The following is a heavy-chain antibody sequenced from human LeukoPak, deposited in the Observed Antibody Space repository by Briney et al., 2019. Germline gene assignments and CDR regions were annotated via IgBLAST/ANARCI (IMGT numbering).Heavy chain of an antibody. D-gene: IGHD3-10*01. J-gene: IGHJ4*02. CDR3: ARVASGSYYNGLVDY. CDR2: INQDGRET. Sequence: GGSLRLSCVASGFTFTSYWMTWVRQTPGKGLEWVANINQDGRETYYVDSVMGRFTISRDNAKTSVFLQMNSLRAEDTAVYFCARVASGSYYNGLVDYWGQGNLVTVSS. CDR1: GFTFTSYW. V-gene: IGHV3-7*01.